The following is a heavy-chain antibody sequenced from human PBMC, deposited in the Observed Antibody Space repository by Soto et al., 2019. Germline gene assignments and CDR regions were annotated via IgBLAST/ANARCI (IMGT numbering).Heavy chain of an antibody. CDR3: ARDFGSDLRAHGAVFDS. J-gene: IGHJ4*02. V-gene: IGHV1-18*01. D-gene: IGHD3-3*01. CDR2: ISAYNGNT. CDR1: GYIFTSYG. Sequence: ASVKVSCKASGYIFTSYGISWVRQAPGQGLEGMGLISAYNGNTKYAQNLQGRVTLTTDTSTYTAYMELRSLQSDDTAVYYCARDFGSDLRAHGAVFDSWGQGTQVTVSS.